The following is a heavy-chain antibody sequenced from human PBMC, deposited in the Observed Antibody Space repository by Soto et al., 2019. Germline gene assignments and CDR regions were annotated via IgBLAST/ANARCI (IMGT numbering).Heavy chain of an antibody. CDR3: ARGTYSNYGRGNYYYYGMDV. J-gene: IGHJ6*02. D-gene: IGHD4-4*01. Sequence: QVQLVQSGAEVKKPGASVKVSCKASGYTFTSYDINWVRQATGQGLEWMGWMNPNSGNTGYAQKFQGRVTMTRNTSISTAYMELSSLRSEDTAVYYCARGTYSNYGRGNYYYYGMDVWGQGTTVTVSS. V-gene: IGHV1-8*01. CDR2: MNPNSGNT. CDR1: GYTFTSYD.